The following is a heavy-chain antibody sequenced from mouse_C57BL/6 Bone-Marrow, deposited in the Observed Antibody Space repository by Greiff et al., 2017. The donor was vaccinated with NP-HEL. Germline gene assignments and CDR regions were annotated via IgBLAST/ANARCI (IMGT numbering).Heavy chain of an antibody. CDR2: IRLKSDNYAT. J-gene: IGHJ1*03. V-gene: IGHV6-3*01. Sequence: EVKVEESGGGLVQPGGSMKLSCVASGFTFSNYWMNWVRQSPEKGLEWVAQIRLKSDNYATHYAESVKGRFTISRDDSKSSVYLQMNNLRAEDTGIYYCTEGYYSNPWYFDVWGTGTTVTVSS. CDR3: TEGYYSNPWYFDV. CDR1: GFTFSNYW. D-gene: IGHD2-5*01.